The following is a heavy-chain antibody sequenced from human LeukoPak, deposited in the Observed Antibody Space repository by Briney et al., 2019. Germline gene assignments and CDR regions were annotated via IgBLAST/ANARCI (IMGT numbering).Heavy chain of an antibody. CDR2: ISYDGSKK. CDR3: AKDHGSSDWYYFDY. J-gene: IGHJ4*02. CDR1: GFTFRNYA. Sequence: GGSLRLSCVGSGFTFRNYAMRWVRQAPGKGLECVAFISYDGSKKYYVDSVKGRFTISRDDSKSTLYLQMNSLRAEDTAVYYCAKDHGSSDWYYFDYWGQGTLVTVSS. D-gene: IGHD6-13*01. V-gene: IGHV3-30*02.